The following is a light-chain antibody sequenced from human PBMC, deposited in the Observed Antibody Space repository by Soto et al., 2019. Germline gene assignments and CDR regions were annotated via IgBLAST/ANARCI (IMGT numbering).Light chain of an antibody. CDR2: EAF. Sequence: DIQMTQSPSTLSASVGARVTITCRASESISNWLAWYQQKPGKAPKLLIYEAFTLESGDPSRFSGSGSGTEFTLTISSLQPDDFATYFCQHYDSYPFSFGPGTKVDI. CDR1: ESISNW. J-gene: IGKJ3*01. CDR3: QHYDSYPFS. V-gene: IGKV1-5*03.